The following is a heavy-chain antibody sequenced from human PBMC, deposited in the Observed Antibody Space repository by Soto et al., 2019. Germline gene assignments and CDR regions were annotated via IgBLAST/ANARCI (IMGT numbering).Heavy chain of an antibody. V-gene: IGHV3-66*01. CDR2: IYSDGST. D-gene: IGHD6-13*01. Sequence: EVQLVESGGGLVQPGGSLRLSCVASGFTVSGIYMSWVRQAPGKGLEWVSLIYSDGSTYYADSVKGRFTISRDNSKNTLFLQMNSLRAEDTAVYYRARVETLTAAVHYWGQGTLVTVSS. CDR1: GFTVSGIY. J-gene: IGHJ4*02. CDR3: ARVETLTAAVHY.